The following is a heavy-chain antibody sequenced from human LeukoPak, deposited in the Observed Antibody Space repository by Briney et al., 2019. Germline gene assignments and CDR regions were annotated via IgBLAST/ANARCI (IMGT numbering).Heavy chain of an antibody. D-gene: IGHD2-2*02. J-gene: IGHJ5*02. CDR2: IYYSGST. CDR1: GGSISSGDYY. V-gene: IGHV4-30-4*01. CDR3: ARGIVVVPAAIRSVDWFDP. Sequence: SQTLSLTCTVSGGSISSGDYYWSWIRQPPGKGLEWIGYIYYSGSTYYNPSLKSRVTISVDTSKNQFSLKLSSVTAADTAVYYCARGIVVVPAAIRSVDWFDPWGQGTLVTVSS.